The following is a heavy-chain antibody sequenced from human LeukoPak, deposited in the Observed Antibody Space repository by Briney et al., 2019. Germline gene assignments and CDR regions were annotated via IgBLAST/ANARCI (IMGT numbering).Heavy chain of an antibody. Sequence: KPGGSLRLSCAASGFTFSSYSMNWVRQAPGKGLEWVSSISSSSSYIYYADSVKGRFTISRDKAKNSLYLQMNSLRAEDTAVYYCASSDGDYELSYYYYYGMDVWGQGTTVTVSS. CDR3: ASSDGDYELSYYYYYGMDV. D-gene: IGHD4-17*01. J-gene: IGHJ6*02. CDR2: ISSSSSYI. CDR1: GFTFSSYS. V-gene: IGHV3-21*01.